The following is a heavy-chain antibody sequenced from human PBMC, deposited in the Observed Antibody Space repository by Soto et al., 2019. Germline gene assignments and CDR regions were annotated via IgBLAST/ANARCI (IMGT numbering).Heavy chain of an antibody. CDR1: GFTFSSYS. Sequence: GSLRLSCAASGFTFSSYSMNWVRQAPGKGLEWVSYISSSSSTIYYADSVKGRFTISRDNAKNSLYLQMNSLRAEDTAVYYCARDFGSGEDAFDIWGQGTMVTVSS. CDR3: ARDFGSGEDAFDI. D-gene: IGHD6-19*01. CDR2: ISSSSSTI. V-gene: IGHV3-48*01. J-gene: IGHJ3*02.